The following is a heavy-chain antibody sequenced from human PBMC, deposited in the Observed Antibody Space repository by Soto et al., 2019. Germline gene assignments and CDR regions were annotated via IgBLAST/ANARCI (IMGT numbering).Heavy chain of an antibody. CDR1: GDTHTIYF. D-gene: IGHD1-26*01. CDR3: ARGGSYYAH. J-gene: IGHJ4*02. Sequence: QVQLVQSGAEVKQPGASVRVSCKASGDTHTIYFIHWLRQAPGQGLEWMGWINSVSGGANYAPRFQGRVAMTRDRSSATAFMELSRLRSEDTAVYYCARGGSYYAHWGQGTLVTVSS. CDR2: INSVSGGA. V-gene: IGHV1-2*02.